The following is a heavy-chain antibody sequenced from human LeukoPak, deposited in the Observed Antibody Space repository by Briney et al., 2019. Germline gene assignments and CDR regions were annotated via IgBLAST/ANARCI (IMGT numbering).Heavy chain of an antibody. CDR2: ISSSSSYI. Sequence: PGGSLRLSCAASGVTFSSYSMNWVRQAPGKGLEWVSSISSSSSYIYYADSVKGRFTISRDNAKNSLYLQMNSLRAEDTAVYYCAREDMFSSGWPSYYYCGMDVWGQGTTVTVSS. CDR1: GVTFSSYS. CDR3: AREDMFSSGWPSYYYCGMDV. D-gene: IGHD6-19*01. V-gene: IGHV3-21*01. J-gene: IGHJ6*02.